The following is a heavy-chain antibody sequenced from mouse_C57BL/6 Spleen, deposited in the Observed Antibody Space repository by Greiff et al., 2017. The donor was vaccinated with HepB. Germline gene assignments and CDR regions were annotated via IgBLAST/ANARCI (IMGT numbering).Heavy chain of an antibody. D-gene: IGHD2-3*01. CDR2: IYPGDGDT. CDR1: GYAFSSSW. Sequence: QVQLQQSGPELVKPGASVKISCKASGYAFSSSWMNWVKQRPGKGLEWIGRIYPGDGDTNYNGKFKGKATLTADKSSSTAYMQLSSLTSEDSAVYFCARGWLEGYAMDYWGKGTSVTVSS. CDR3: ARGWLEGYAMDY. V-gene: IGHV1-82*01. J-gene: IGHJ4*01.